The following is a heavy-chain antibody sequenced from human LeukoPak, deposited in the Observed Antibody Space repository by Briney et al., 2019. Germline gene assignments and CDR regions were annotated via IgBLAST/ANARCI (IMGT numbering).Heavy chain of an antibody. Sequence: SETLSLTCAVYGGSSSGYYWSWIRQPPGKGLEWIGEINHSGSTNYNPSLKSRVTILVDTSKNQFSLKLSSVTAADTAVYYCARGHSPVTTKVSYFQHWGQGTLVTVSS. CDR1: GGSSSGYY. J-gene: IGHJ1*01. CDR2: INHSGST. V-gene: IGHV4-34*01. CDR3: ARGHSPVTTKVSYFQH. D-gene: IGHD4-17*01.